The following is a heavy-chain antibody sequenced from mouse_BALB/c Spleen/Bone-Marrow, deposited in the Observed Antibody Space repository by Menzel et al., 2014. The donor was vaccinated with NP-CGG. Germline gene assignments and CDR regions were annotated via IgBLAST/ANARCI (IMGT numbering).Heavy chain of an antibody. CDR1: GFNIKDTH. Sequence: VQLQQPGAYLVKPGASVNLTCTASGFNIKDTHMHWVKQRPEQALEWIGRIVPANCNTKYDPKFQGKANITANTSSYTAYLQLSSVTSEKTAGYYCARWEYYAMDYWGQGTSVTVSS. V-gene: IGHV14-3*02. J-gene: IGHJ4*01. CDR2: IVPANCNT. CDR3: ARWEYYAMDY. D-gene: IGHD4-1*01.